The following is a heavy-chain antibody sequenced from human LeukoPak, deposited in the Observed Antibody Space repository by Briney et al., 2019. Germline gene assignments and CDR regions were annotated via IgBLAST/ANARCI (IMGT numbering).Heavy chain of an antibody. Sequence: SQTLSLTCAISGDSVSSNSAAWNWIRQSPSRGLEWLGRTYYRSKWYNDYAVSVKSRITINPDTSKNQFSLQLNSVTPEDTAVYYCARGPVAGPLYYYYGMDVWGQGTTVTVSS. CDR1: GDSVSSNSAA. D-gene: IGHD6-19*01. CDR3: ARGPVAGPLYYYYGMDV. CDR2: TYYRSKWYN. V-gene: IGHV6-1*01. J-gene: IGHJ6*02.